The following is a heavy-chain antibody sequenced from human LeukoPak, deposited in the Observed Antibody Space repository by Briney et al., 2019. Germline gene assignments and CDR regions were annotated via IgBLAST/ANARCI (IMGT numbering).Heavy chain of an antibody. Sequence: SETLSLTCAVSGGSISSSNWWSWVRQPPGKGLEWIGEIYHSGNTNYNPSLKSRVTISLDKSKNQFSLKLRSVTAADTAVYYCAREEMPGKFDYWGQGTLVTVSS. D-gene: IGHD1-26*01. CDR3: AREEMPGKFDY. V-gene: IGHV4-4*02. J-gene: IGHJ4*02. CDR1: GGSISSSNW. CDR2: IYHSGNT.